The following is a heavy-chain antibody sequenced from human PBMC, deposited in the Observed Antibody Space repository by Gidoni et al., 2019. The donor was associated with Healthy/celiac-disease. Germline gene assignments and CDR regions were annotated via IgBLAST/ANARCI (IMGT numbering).Heavy chain of an antibody. D-gene: IGHD3-3*01. CDR1: GFTFSSYW. V-gene: IGHV3-7*04. J-gene: IGHJ5*02. Sequence: EVQLVESGGGLVQPGGSLRLSCAASGFTFSSYWMSWVRQAPGKGREWVANIKQDGSEKYYVDSVKGRFTISRDNAKNSLYLQMNSLRAEDTAVYYCARDRGERFLEWLLSGENWFDPWGQGTLVTVSS. CDR3: ARDRGERFLEWLLSGENWFDP. CDR2: IKQDGSEK.